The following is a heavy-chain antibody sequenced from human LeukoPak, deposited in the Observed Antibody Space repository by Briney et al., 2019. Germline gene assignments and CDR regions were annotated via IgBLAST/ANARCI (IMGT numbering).Heavy chain of an antibody. J-gene: IGHJ4*02. D-gene: IGHD3-9*01. Sequence: PGGSLRLSCAASGFTFSNYAMGWVRQAPGKGLEWVSGISGSDYAYYTDSVKGRFTISRDNSKNTLYLQMNTPRAEDTAVYYCAKGVRYLDWWILDYWGRGTLVPVSS. CDR3: AKGVRYLDWWILDY. V-gene: IGHV3-23*01. CDR1: GFTFSNYA. CDR2: ISGSDYA.